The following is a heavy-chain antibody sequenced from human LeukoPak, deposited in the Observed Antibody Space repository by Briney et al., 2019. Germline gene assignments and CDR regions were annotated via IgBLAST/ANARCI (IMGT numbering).Heavy chain of an antibody. Sequence: GESLKISCKGSGYSFTNYWIGWVRQMPGKGLEWMGITYPGDSDTRYSPSFQGQLTISADKSISTAYLQWSSLTASDTAIYYCARLLDYYDSSGSLLGAFDIWGQGTMVTVSS. CDR3: ARLLDYYDSSGSLLGAFDI. V-gene: IGHV5-51*01. CDR1: GYSFTNYW. D-gene: IGHD3-22*01. CDR2: TYPGDSDT. J-gene: IGHJ3*02.